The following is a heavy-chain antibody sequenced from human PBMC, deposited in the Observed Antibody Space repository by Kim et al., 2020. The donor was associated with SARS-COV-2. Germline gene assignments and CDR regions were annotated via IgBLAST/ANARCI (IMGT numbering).Heavy chain of an antibody. D-gene: IGHD1-7*01. CDR2: INADGSGT. V-gene: IGHV3-74*01. CDR1: GFPFSNYW. CDR3: AELRRFDY. Sequence: GGSLRLSCAASGFPFSNYWMDWVRQAPGKGLEWVSRINADGSGTVYADSVKGRFTISRYNAKNTVDLLMNSLRAEDTAVYYCAELRRFDYWGQGSLVTVSS. J-gene: IGHJ4*02.